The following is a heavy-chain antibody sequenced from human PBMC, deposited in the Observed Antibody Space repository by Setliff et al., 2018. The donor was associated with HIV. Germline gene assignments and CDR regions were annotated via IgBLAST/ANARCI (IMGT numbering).Heavy chain of an antibody. CDR1: GFTFRSYE. CDR3: ARGQFRLRPDSLDL. Sequence: GGSLRLSCAASGFTFRSYEMNWVRQAPGKGLEWVSYISSSGSTIFYADSLQGRFTISRDDSKNSVYLQMNTLGAEDTAVYYCARGQFRLRPDSLDLWGQGTLVTVSS. CDR2: ISSSGSTI. J-gene: IGHJ4*03. D-gene: IGHD2-21*01. V-gene: IGHV3-48*03.